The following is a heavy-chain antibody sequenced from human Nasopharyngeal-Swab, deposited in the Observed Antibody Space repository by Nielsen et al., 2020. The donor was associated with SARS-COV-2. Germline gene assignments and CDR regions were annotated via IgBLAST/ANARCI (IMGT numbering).Heavy chain of an antibody. J-gene: IGHJ4*02. V-gene: IGHV3-23*01. Sequence: LSLTCAASGFTFRSYAMSWVRQAPGKGLEWVSGVSGSGGTTKYADSVKGRFTISRDNSKNKLYLQMHSLRVEDTAVYYCAKDRYCSGGACYFSGFDYWGLGTLVTVSS. CDR1: GFTFRSYA. CDR2: VSGSGGTT. CDR3: AKDRYCSGGACYFSGFDY. D-gene: IGHD2-15*01.